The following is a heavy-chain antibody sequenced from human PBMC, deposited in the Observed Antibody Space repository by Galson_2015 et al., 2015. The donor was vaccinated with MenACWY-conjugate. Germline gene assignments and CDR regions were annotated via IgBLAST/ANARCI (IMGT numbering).Heavy chain of an antibody. CDR2: FDPEDGET. Sequence: SCKVSGYTLTELSMHWVRQAPGKGLEWMGGFDPEDGETIYAQKFQGRVTMTEDTSTDTAYMELSSLRSEDTAVYYCATVPHYYDSSGYYFRPPYFDYWGQGTLVTVSS. CDR1: GYTLTELS. CDR3: ATVPHYYDSSGYYFRPPYFDY. D-gene: IGHD3-22*01. J-gene: IGHJ4*02. V-gene: IGHV1-24*01.